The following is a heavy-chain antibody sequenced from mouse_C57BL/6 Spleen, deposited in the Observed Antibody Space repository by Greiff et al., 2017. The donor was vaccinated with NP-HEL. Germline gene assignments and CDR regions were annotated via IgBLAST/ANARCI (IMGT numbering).Heavy chain of an antibody. Sequence: EVQLQQSGAELVKPGASVKLSCTASGFNIKDYYMHWVKQRTEQGLEWIGRIDPEDGETKYAPKFQCKATITADTSSNTAYLQLSSLTSEDTAVYYCARSGSAGYYAMDYWGQGTSVTVSS. CDR2: IDPEDGET. J-gene: IGHJ4*01. D-gene: IGHD1-1*01. V-gene: IGHV14-2*01. CDR3: ARSGSAGYYAMDY. CDR1: GFNIKDYY.